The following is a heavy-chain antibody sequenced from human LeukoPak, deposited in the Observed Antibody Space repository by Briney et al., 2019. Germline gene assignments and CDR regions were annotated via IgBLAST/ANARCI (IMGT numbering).Heavy chain of an antibody. CDR1: GFTFSSYW. J-gene: IGHJ4*02. Sequence: GGSLRLSCAASGFTFSSYWMSWVRQAPGKGLEWLANIKQDGGEKYYVDSVRGRFTISRDNVKNSLYLQMNSLRAEDTAVYYCARDKPGGGYDYGNDYWGQGTLVTVSS. CDR2: IKQDGGEK. D-gene: IGHD5-12*01. CDR3: ARDKPGGGYDYGNDY. V-gene: IGHV3-7*01.